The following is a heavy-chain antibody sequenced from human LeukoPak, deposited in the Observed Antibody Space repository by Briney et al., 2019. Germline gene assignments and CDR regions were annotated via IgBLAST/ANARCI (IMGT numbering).Heavy chain of an antibody. CDR3: ARIPIAAAASKRFDY. J-gene: IGHJ4*02. V-gene: IGHV1-2*02. CDR1: GYTFTGYY. CDR2: INPNSGGT. Sequence: ASVKVSCKASGYTFTGYYMHWVRQAPGQGLEWMGWINPNSGGTNYAQKFQGRVTMTRDTSISTAYMGLSRLRSDDTAVYYCARIPIAAAASKRFDYWGQGTLVTVSS. D-gene: IGHD6-13*01.